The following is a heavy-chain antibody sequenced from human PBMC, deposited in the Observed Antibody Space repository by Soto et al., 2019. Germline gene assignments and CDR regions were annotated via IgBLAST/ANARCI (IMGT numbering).Heavy chain of an antibody. CDR1: GGTFSSYA. J-gene: IGHJ6*02. D-gene: IGHD6-6*01. Sequence: QVQLVQSGAEVKKPGSSVKVSCKASGGTFSSYAISWVRQAPGQGLEWMGGIIPIFGTANYAQKFQGRVTITADESTRTAYMELSSLRSEDTAVYYCARERGAGIAARPGGYYYYGMDVWGQGTTVTVSS. V-gene: IGHV1-69*01. CDR3: ARERGAGIAARPGGYYYYGMDV. CDR2: IIPIFGTA.